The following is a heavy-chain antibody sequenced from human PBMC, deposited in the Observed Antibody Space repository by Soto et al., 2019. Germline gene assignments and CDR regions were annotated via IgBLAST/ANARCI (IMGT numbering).Heavy chain of an antibody. Sequence: ASVKVSCKASGYALTSYAMHWVRQAPGQRLEWMGWINAGNGNTKYSQKFQGRVTITRDTSASTAYMELSSLRSEDTAVYYCARDPPPHYYYYGIDVWGQGTTVTVSS. V-gene: IGHV1-3*01. CDR2: INAGNGNT. J-gene: IGHJ6*02. CDR3: ARDPPPHYYYYGIDV. CDR1: GYALTSYA.